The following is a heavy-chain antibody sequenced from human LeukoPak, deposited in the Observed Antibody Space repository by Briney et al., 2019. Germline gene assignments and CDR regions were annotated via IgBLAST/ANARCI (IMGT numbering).Heavy chain of an antibody. CDR1: GGSISSGSYY. J-gene: IGHJ6*03. V-gene: IGHV4-61*02. Sequence: SETLSLTCTVSGGSISSGSYYWSWIRQPAGKVLEWIGRIYTSGSTNYNPSLKSRVTISVDTSKNQFSLKLSSVTAADTAVYYCARGVLYYDILTGYLDYYMDVWGKGTTVTISS. CDR3: ARGVLYYDILTGYLDYYMDV. D-gene: IGHD3-9*01. CDR2: IYTSGST.